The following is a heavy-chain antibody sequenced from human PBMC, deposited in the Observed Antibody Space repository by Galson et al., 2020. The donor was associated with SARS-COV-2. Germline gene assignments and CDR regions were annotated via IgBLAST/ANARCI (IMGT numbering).Heavy chain of an antibody. D-gene: IGHD6-19*01. CDR1: GFSLTTSGMC. CDR3: ARIDSSGCRGNY. Sequence: ESGPTLVKPTQTLTLICTFSGFSLTTSGMCVNWIRQPPGKAPEWLARIDWDGDKYYTTSLKTRLTISTDTSKNQVVLTMTDMEPVDTATYYCARIDSSGCRGNYWGQGTPVTVSS. J-gene: IGHJ4*02. CDR2: IDWDGDK. V-gene: IGHV2-70*11.